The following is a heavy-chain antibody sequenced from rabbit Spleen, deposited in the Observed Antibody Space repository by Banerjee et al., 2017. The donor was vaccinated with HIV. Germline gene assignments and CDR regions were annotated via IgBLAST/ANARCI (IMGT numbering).Heavy chain of an antibody. D-gene: IGHD8-1*01. CDR2: IYAGSSGTT. CDR1: GFSFSSSYW. J-gene: IGHJ3*01. CDR3: AREAGSTYWARLDL. V-gene: IGHV1S45*01. Sequence: QEQLEESGGDLVQPEGSLTLTCTASGFSFSSSYWIYWVRQAPGKGLEWIACIYAGSSGTTYYASWAKGRFTISKTSSTTVTLQMTSLTAADTATYFCAREAGSTYWARLDLWGQGTLVTVS.